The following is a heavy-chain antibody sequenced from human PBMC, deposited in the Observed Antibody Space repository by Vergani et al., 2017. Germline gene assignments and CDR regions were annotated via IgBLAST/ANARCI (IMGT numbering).Heavy chain of an antibody. D-gene: IGHD6-6*01. V-gene: IGHV1-8*01. CDR3: ARSSSSSSYYYYYGMDV. Sequence: QVQLVQSGAEVKTPGASVKVSCKASGYTFTSYDINWVRQATGQGLEWMGWMNPNSGNTGYAQKFQGRVTMTRKTSISTAYMELSRLRSEDTAVYYCARSSSSSSYYYYYGMDVWGQGTTVTVSS. CDR2: MNPNSGNT. CDR1: GYTFTSYD. J-gene: IGHJ6*02.